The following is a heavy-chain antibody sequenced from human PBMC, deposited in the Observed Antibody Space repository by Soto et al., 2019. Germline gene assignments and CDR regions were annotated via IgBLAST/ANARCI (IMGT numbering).Heavy chain of an antibody. V-gene: IGHV3-23*01. CDR1: GFTVSSYA. Sequence: GGSLRLSCAASGFTVSSYAMSWVRQAPGKGLEWFSAISGSGGSTYDAASVEGRFTSSRDNSKNTLYLQMNSRRAEDTAVYSCAKDRQVGGSYDSSGYYLLNWFDPWGQGTLVTVSS. D-gene: IGHD3-22*01. J-gene: IGHJ5*02. CDR2: ISGSGGST. CDR3: AKDRQVGGSYDSSGYYLLNWFDP.